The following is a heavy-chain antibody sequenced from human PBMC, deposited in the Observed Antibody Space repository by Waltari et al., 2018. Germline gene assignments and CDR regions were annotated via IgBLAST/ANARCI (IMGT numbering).Heavy chain of an antibody. V-gene: IGHV4-38-2*01. Sequence: QVQLPASGPGLVKPSGTRSLTCAASGYSIRRGYYWGWNRQPPGKGLEWIGSIYHSGSTYYNPSLKSRVTISVDTSKNQFSLKLSSVTAADTAVYYCARALGTTGPFDIWGQGTMVTVSS. CDR1: GYSIRRGYY. D-gene: IGHD1-7*01. CDR2: IYHSGST. CDR3: ARALGTTGPFDI. J-gene: IGHJ3*02.